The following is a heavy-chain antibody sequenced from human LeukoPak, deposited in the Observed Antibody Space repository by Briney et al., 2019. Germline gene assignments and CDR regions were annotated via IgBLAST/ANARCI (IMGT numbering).Heavy chain of an antibody. CDR3: ARDIAMVRGVTFNWFDP. Sequence: PGGSLRLSCAASGFTFSSYWMHWVRQAPGKGLVWVSRINSDGSSTSYADSVKGRFTISRDNAKDTLYLQMNSLRAEDTAVYYCARDIAMVRGVTFNWFDPWGQGTLVTVSS. CDR1: GFTFSSYW. D-gene: IGHD3-10*01. CDR2: INSDGSST. V-gene: IGHV3-74*01. J-gene: IGHJ5*02.